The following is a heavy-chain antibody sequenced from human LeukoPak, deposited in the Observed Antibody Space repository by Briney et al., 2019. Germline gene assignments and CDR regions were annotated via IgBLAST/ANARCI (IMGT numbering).Heavy chain of an antibody. D-gene: IGHD3-22*01. CDR1: VGSISSSSYY. V-gene: IGHV4-39*01. J-gene: IGHJ4*02. CDR2: IYYRGST. Sequence: PSETLSLTCTVSVGSISSSSYYWGWVRLPPGKGLAWIGCIYYRGSTYYIPSLKSRVTISVDTSKNQFYLKLSSVTAADTAVYYCASLYYYDSSGYYPPDYRGQGTLVTVSS. CDR3: ASLYYYDSSGYYPPDY.